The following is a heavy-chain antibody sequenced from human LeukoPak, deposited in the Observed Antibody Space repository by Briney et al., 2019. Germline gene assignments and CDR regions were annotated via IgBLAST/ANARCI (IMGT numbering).Heavy chain of an antibody. Sequence: SVKVSCKASGGTFSSYAISWVRQAPGQGLEWMGGIIPIFGTANYAQKFQGRVTITADESTSTAYMELSSLRSEDTAVYYCARDRSDYGDYSVSGYWGQGTLVTVSS. D-gene: IGHD4-17*01. CDR1: GGTFSSYA. CDR2: IIPIFGTA. J-gene: IGHJ4*02. CDR3: ARDRSDYGDYSVSGY. V-gene: IGHV1-69*13.